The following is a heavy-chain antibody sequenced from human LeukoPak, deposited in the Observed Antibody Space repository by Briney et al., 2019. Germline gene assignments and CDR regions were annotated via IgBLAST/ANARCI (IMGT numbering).Heavy chain of an antibody. CDR2: ISGSGGST. Sequence: GGSLRPSCAASGFTFSSYAMSWVRQAPGKGLEWVSAISGSGGSTYYADSVKGRFTISRDNSKNTLYLQMNSLRAEDTAVYYCAKGSMSGSYYRYSDYWGQGTLVTVSS. CDR1: GFTFSSYA. CDR3: AKGSMSGSYYRYSDY. J-gene: IGHJ4*02. V-gene: IGHV3-23*01. D-gene: IGHD1-26*01.